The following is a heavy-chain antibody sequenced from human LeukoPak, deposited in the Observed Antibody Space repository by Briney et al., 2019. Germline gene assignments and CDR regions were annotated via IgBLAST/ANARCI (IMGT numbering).Heavy chain of an antibody. CDR3: ARAGGSRYGYAFDI. CDR2: IWHDGSNK. Sequence: GGSLRLSCVESGFTFSDYGMHWVRQAPGKGLEWVAVIWHDGSNKYYADSVKGRFTISRDNSEHTLYLQMNSPRVEDTALFYCARAGGSRYGYAFDIWGQGTLVTVSS. D-gene: IGHD5-12*01. V-gene: IGHV3-33*01. J-gene: IGHJ3*02. CDR1: GFTFSDYG.